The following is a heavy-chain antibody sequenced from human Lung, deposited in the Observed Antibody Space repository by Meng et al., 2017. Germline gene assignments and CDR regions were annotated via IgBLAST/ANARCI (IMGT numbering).Heavy chain of an antibody. CDR2: INHSGST. Sequence: VQLKQWGAGLWKPLETPATTCVVSGGSFSDYYWSWIRQPPGKGLEWIGEINHSGSTNYNPSLESRATISVDTSQNNLSLKLSSVTAADSAVYYCARGPTTMAHDFDYWGQGTLVTVSS. CDR3: ARGPTTMAHDFDY. V-gene: IGHV4-34*01. D-gene: IGHD4-11*01. CDR1: GGSFSDYY. J-gene: IGHJ4*02.